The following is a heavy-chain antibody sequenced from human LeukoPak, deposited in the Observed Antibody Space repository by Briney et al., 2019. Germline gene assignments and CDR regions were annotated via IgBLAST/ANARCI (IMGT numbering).Heavy chain of an antibody. CDR3: AREPSGSRWDIVVVPAAQNWFDP. Sequence: SETLSLTCTVSGGSISSYYWSWIRQPPGKGLEWIGYIYYSGSTNYNPSLKSRVTISVDTSKNQFSLKLSSVTAADTAVYYCAREPSGSRWDIVVVPAAQNWFDPWGQGTLVTVSS. D-gene: IGHD2-2*01. J-gene: IGHJ5*02. CDR1: GGSISSYY. V-gene: IGHV4-59*01. CDR2: IYYSGST.